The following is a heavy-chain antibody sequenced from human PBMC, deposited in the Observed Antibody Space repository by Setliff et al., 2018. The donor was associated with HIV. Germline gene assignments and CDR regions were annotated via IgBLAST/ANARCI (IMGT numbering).Heavy chain of an antibody. J-gene: IGHJ4*02. CDR3: ARENYDILTGYYDY. D-gene: IGHD3-9*01. V-gene: IGHV3-30*04. Sequence: GGSLRLSCEASGFTVSSYAMDWVRQAPGKGLEWVAVISYDGSKKYYADSVKGRFTISRDNSKNTLYLQMNSLRAEDTAVYYCARENYDILTGYYDYWGQGALVTVSS. CDR1: GFTVSSYA. CDR2: ISYDGSKK.